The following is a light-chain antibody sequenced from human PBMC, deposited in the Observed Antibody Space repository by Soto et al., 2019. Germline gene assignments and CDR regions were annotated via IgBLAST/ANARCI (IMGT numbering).Light chain of an antibody. CDR1: SSDVGDYNY. Sequence: QSALTQPPSASGTPGQSVTIPCTGTSSDVGDYNYVSWYQQHPGKAPKLMIYEVSRRPSGVPDRFSGSKSGNTASLTVSGLQAEDEADYYCSSNAGSNNLVFGGATKVTVL. CDR2: EVS. V-gene: IGLV2-8*01. CDR3: SSNAGSNNLV. J-gene: IGLJ2*01.